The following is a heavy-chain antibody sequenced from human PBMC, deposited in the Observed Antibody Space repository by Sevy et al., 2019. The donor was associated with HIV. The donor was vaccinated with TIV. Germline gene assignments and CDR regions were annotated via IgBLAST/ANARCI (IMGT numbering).Heavy chain of an antibody. V-gene: IGHV3-7*01. J-gene: IGHJ4*02. Sequence: GGSLRLSCAASGFTFRRYWMTWVRQAPGKGLEWVAKIKQDGGEKYSVDSVKGRFTISRDNAKNSLYLQMNSLKVEDTAVYYCARLRDDSSGFHLDYWGQGTLVTVSS. CDR3: ARLRDDSSGFHLDY. CDR1: GFTFRRYW. D-gene: IGHD3-22*01. CDR2: IKQDGGEK.